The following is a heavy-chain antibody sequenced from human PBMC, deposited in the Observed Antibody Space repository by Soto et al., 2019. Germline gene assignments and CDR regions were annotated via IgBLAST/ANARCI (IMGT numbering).Heavy chain of an antibody. J-gene: IGHJ2*01. Sequence: SEPLSLTCTVSGGSISSGYWSWLRQSPGEGLEWIGHISNTGTTNYSPPLKSRVFMSVDTSKTQMSLKVSSVNTADTAVYYCARAIPANSGYDPDWYFDLWGRGTLVTVSS. CDR3: ARAIPANSGYDPDWYFDL. D-gene: IGHD5-12*01. V-gene: IGHV4-59*01. CDR2: ISNTGTT. CDR1: GGSISSGY.